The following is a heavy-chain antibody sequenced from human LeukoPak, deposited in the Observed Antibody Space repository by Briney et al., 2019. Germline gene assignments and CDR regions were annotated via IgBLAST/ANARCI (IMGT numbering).Heavy chain of an antibody. D-gene: IGHD3-10*01. J-gene: IGHJ4*02. CDR2: INPSGSA. CDR3: ARFGTY. V-gene: IGHV4-34*01. CDR1: GGSFSGYF. Sequence: SETLSLTCAVSGGSFSGYFWSWIRQPPGKGLEWIGEINPSGSANYNPSLKSRVTISVDTSKNQFSLKLSSVTAADTAVYYCARFGTYWGQGTPVTVSS.